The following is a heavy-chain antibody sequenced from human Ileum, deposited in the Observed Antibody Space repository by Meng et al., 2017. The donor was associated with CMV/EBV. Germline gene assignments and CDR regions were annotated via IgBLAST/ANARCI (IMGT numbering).Heavy chain of an antibody. CDR2: IHDSGCT. Sequence: QGRLQGLGPGLVKPSQTLSLTCTVSGDSISSGHYYWSWIRQTPGKGLEWIGDIHDSGCTYYNPSLKSRVTISVDTSKNQFSLKLSSVTAADTAVYYCARVWYIAVRPLDYWGQGTLVTVSS. V-gene: IGHV4-30-4*01. CDR3: ARVWYIAVRPLDY. D-gene: IGHD6-6*01. CDR1: GDSISSGHYY. J-gene: IGHJ4*02.